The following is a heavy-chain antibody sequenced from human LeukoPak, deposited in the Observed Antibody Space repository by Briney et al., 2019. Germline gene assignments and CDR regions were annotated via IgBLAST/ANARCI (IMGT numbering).Heavy chain of an antibody. CDR1: GFTFSSYG. V-gene: IGHV3-30*02. CDR2: IRYDGSDK. Sequence: GGSLRLSCTASGFTFSSYGMHWVRQAPGKGLEWVAFIRYDGSDKYNADSVKGRFTISRDNSKNTMYLQMNSLRAEDTAVYYCARTDYDILTGRPNYFDYWGQGTLVTVSS. J-gene: IGHJ4*02. CDR3: ARTDYDILTGRPNYFDY. D-gene: IGHD3-9*01.